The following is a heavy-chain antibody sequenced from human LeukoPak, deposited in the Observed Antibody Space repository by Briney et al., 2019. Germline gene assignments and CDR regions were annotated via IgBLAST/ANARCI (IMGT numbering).Heavy chain of an antibody. CDR2: IYTSGST. CDR3: ARGSVAGDY. D-gene: IGHD6-19*01. Sequence: SETLSLTCTFSGVSISSGSYYWSWIRQPAGKGLEWIGRIYTSGSTNYNPSLKSRVTISVDTSKNQFSLKLSSVTAADTAVYYCARGSVAGDYWGQGTLVTVSS. J-gene: IGHJ4*02. V-gene: IGHV4-61*02. CDR1: GVSISSGSYY.